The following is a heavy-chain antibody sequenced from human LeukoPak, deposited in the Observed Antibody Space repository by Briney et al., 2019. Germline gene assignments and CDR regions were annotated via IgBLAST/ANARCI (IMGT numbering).Heavy chain of an antibody. CDR3: AKTYQLLTRLAYYFDY. D-gene: IGHD2-2*01. V-gene: IGHV3-23*01. Sequence: GGSLRFSCAASGFTFSSYAMSWVRQAPGKGLEWVSAISGSGGSTYYADSVKGRFTISRDNSKNTLYLQMNSLRAEDTAVYYCAKTYQLLTRLAYYFDYWGQGTLVTVSS. CDR1: GFTFSSYA. J-gene: IGHJ4*02. CDR2: ISGSGGST.